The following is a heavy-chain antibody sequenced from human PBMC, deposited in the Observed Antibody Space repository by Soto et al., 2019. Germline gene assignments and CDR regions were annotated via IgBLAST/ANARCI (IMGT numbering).Heavy chain of an antibody. D-gene: IGHD3-9*01. CDR2: IKQDGSEK. Sequence: EVQLVESGGGLVQPGGSLRLSCAASGFTFSSYWMSWVRQAPGKGLEWVANIKQDGSEKYYVDSVKGRFTISRDNAKNSLYLQMNSLRAEDTAVYYCARVILLLRYFDWSNFDYWGQGTLVTVSS. CDR1: GFTFSSYW. J-gene: IGHJ4*02. CDR3: ARVILLLRYFDWSNFDY. V-gene: IGHV3-7*03.